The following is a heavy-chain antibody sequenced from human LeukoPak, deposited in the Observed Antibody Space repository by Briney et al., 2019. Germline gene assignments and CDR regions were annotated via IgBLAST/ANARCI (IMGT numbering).Heavy chain of an antibody. D-gene: IGHD6-13*01. J-gene: IGHJ4*02. CDR1: GYTFTSYD. CDR3: ARAGRYSRTTDY. CDR2: MNPNSGNT. V-gene: IGHV1-8*01. Sequence: ASVKVSCKASGYTFTSYDINWVRQATGQGLEWMGWMNPNSGNTGYAQKFQGRATMTRNTSISTAYMELSSLRSEDTAVYYCARAGRYSRTTDYWGQGTLVTVSS.